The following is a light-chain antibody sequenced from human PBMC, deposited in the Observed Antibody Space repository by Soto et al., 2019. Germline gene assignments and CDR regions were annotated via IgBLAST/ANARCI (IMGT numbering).Light chain of an antibody. CDR1: QSISTW. Sequence: DIQMTQSPSTLSASVGDRVTITCRASQSISTWLAWYQQRAGKAPKLLIYKASNLESGVPSRFSGSGSGTDYTLTISSLQPDDFATYYCQQYNSYSWAFGQWTKVDIK. V-gene: IGKV1-5*03. J-gene: IGKJ1*01. CDR2: KAS. CDR3: QQYNSYSWA.